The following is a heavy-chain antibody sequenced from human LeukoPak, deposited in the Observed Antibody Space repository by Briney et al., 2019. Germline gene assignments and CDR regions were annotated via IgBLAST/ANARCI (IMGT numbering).Heavy chain of an antibody. CDR1: GFTFSSYA. CDR3: ASLTTVATPFDY. CDR2: ISGSGGST. V-gene: IGHV3-23*01. D-gene: IGHD4-17*01. Sequence: VGSLRLSCAASGFTFSSYAMSWVRQAPGKGLEWVSAISGSGGSTYYADSVKGRFTISRDNSKNTLYLQMNSLRAEDTAVYYCASLTTVATPFDYWGQGTLVTVSS. J-gene: IGHJ4*02.